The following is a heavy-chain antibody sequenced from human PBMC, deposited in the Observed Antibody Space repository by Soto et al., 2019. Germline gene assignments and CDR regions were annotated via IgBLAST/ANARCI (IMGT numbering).Heavy chain of an antibody. D-gene: IGHD3-9*01. J-gene: IGHJ4*02. Sequence: PGGSLRLSCAASGFTFSSYGMHWVRQAPGKGLEWVAVIWYDGSNKYYADSVKGRFTISRDNSKNTLYLQMNSLRAEDTAVYYCARDPSPSLLRHFDCLLYFHYWGQGTLVTVSS. V-gene: IGHV3-33*01. CDR3: ARDPSPSLLRHFDCLLYFHY. CDR2: IWYDGSNK. CDR1: GFTFSSYG.